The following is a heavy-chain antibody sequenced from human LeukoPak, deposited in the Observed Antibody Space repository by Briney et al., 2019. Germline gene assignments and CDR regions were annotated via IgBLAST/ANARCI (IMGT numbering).Heavy chain of an antibody. V-gene: IGHV3-48*03. J-gene: IGHJ3*01. CDR2: ISSNGRNI. Sequence: GGSLRLSCAASGFTFSNYEMSWVRQAPGKGLEWLSYISSNGRNIYYADSVKGRFIVSRDNTKSQLFLQMNSLRAEDTALYYCVSLLDRPCGDGKCYAEALYLWGQGTMVTVS. CDR1: GFTFSNYE. D-gene: IGHD2-2*01. CDR3: VSLLDRPCGDGKCYAEALYL.